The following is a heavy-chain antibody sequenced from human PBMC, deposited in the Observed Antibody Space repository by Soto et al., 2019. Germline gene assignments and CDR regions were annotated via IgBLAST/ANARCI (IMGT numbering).Heavy chain of an antibody. CDR3: AIERDVPDYYYGMDV. CDR2: ISGYNGKT. CDR1: GYTFTSYG. Sequence: QVQLVQSGGEVRKPGASVTVSCKASGYTFTSYGISWVRQAPGQGLEWMGWISGYNGKTNYAQKVQDRVTMTTDTPTSTVYLGLRSLRFADTAVYYCAIERDVPDYYYGMDVWAQGTTITVSS. D-gene: IGHD2-2*01. V-gene: IGHV1-18*01. J-gene: IGHJ6*02.